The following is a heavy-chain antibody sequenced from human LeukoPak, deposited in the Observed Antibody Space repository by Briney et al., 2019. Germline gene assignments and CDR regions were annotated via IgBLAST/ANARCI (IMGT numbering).Heavy chain of an antibody. Sequence: GTSLRLSCAASGFTFNNYGMHWVRQAPANGLQWVALITYDGYYKYYSHSVKGRFTISTDTSKNTLYPQRNSLRAEDTAVYYCARDLSPVIRASPMGYWGQGTPVTVSS. CDR1: GFTFNNYG. CDR2: ITYDGYYK. V-gene: IGHV3-30*03. CDR3: ARDLSPVIRASPMGY. J-gene: IGHJ4*02. D-gene: IGHD2-21*01.